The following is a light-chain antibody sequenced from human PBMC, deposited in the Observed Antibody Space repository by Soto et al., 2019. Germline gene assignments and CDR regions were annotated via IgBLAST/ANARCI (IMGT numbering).Light chain of an antibody. J-gene: IGKJ1*01. CDR3: QQYKNWPTWT. CDR2: GAS. CDR1: QSVTTN. V-gene: IGKV3-15*01. Sequence: VRTQSPATLAVSPGARATLSCRASQSVTTNVAWYQQIPCQAPRLLIYGASTRATGIPARFSGSGSGTEFTLTISSLQSEDFAVYYCQQYKNWPTWTFGQGTKLDIK.